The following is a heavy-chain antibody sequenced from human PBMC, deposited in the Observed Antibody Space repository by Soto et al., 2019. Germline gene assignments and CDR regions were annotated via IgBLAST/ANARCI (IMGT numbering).Heavy chain of an antibody. D-gene: IGHD3-3*01. J-gene: IGHJ6*02. CDR2: ISWDGGST. V-gene: IGHV3-43D*04. CDR3: AKDSSRAYYDFWSGYSGGNYYYGMDV. Sequence: GGSLRLSCAASGFTFDDYAMHWVRQAPGKGLEWVSLISWDGGSTYYADSVKGRFTISRDNSKNSLYLQMNSLRAEDTALYYCAKDSSRAYYDFWSGYSGGNYYYGMDVWGQGTTVTVSS. CDR1: GFTFDDYA.